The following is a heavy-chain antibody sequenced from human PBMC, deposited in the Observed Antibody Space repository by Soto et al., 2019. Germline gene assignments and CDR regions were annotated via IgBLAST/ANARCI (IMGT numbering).Heavy chain of an antibody. Sequence: QVQLVESGGGVVLPGRSLRLSCAAAGFTFKNFGFHWVRQAPGKGLEWVAVISYDGSNKNYEETVKGRFTISRDNSNSTVYLQMNSRRAEDTAVYYCDKESGSPDWRQGTLVTVSS. V-gene: IGHV3-30*18. CDR3: DKESGSPD. J-gene: IGHJ4*02. CDR2: ISYDGSNK. CDR1: GFTFKNFG. D-gene: IGHD3-10*01.